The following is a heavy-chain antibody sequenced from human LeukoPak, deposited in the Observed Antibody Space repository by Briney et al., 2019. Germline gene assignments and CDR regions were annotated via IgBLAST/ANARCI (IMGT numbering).Heavy chain of an antibody. D-gene: IGHD3-10*01. V-gene: IGHV1-8*03. CDR1: GYTFTKYY. CDR3: AREGPPHGYGSGSYYANDY. J-gene: IGHJ4*02. Sequence: GASVKVSCKASGYTFTKYYIHWVRQATGQGLEWMGWMNPNSGNTGYAQKFQGRVTITRNTSISTAYMELSSLRSEDTAVYYCAREGPPHGYGSGSYYANDYWGQGTLVTVSS. CDR2: MNPNSGNT.